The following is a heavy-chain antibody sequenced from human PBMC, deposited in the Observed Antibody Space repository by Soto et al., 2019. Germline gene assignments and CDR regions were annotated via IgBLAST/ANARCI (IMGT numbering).Heavy chain of an antibody. CDR2: IYYNGTT. V-gene: IGHV4-59*01. Sequence: QLQLQESGPGLVKPSETLSLTCIVSGGSISRYPWNWIRQAPGKGLEWIGYIYYNGTTTYNPSLRIRVNISVDLSKNRFFLTLTSVTPADTAVYYCSRSFSPWGQGTLVTVSS. CDR3: SRSFSP. CDR1: GGSISRYP. J-gene: IGHJ5*02.